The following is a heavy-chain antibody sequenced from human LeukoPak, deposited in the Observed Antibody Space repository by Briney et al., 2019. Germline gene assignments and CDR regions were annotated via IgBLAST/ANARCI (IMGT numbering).Heavy chain of an antibody. Sequence: PSETLSLTCAVYGGSFSGYYWSWIRQPPGKGLEWIGEINHSGSTNYNPSLKSRVTISVDTSKNQFFLKLSSVTAADTAVYYCARELTAAGTFGNYYYGMDVWGQGTTVTVSS. CDR3: ARELTAAGTFGNYYYGMDV. CDR2: INHSGST. V-gene: IGHV4-34*01. D-gene: IGHD6-13*01. CDR1: GGSFSGYY. J-gene: IGHJ6*02.